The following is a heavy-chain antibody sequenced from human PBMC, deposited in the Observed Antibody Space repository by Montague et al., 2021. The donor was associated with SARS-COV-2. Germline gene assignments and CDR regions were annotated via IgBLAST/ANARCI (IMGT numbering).Heavy chain of an antibody. CDR2: IYWDDGK. CDR1: GFSLRANRMS. D-gene: IGHD6-19*01. Sequence: PALVKPTQTLTLTCTFSGFSLRANRMSVGWFRQSPGKALEWLAPIYWDDGKRYTPSLRSRVTITNDTAKKQVVLTMTNVDPDESATYSCGAVPTDAFDFWGQGTMVTVSS. J-gene: IGHJ3*01. V-gene: IGHV2-5*02. CDR3: GAVPTDAFDF.